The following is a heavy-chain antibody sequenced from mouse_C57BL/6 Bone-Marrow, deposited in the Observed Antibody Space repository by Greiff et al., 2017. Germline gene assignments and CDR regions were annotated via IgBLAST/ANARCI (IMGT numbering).Heavy chain of an antibody. J-gene: IGHJ4*01. CDR2: IYPGSGST. V-gene: IGHV1-55*01. CDR1: GYTFTSYW. D-gene: IGHD2-1*01. Sequence: QVQLKQPGAELVKPGASVKMSCKASGYTFTSYWITWVKQRPGQGLEWIGDIYPGSGSTNYNEKFKSKATLTVDTSSSTAYMQLSSLTSEDSAVYYCARGLLPYYAMDYWGQGTSVTVSS. CDR3: ARGLLPYYAMDY.